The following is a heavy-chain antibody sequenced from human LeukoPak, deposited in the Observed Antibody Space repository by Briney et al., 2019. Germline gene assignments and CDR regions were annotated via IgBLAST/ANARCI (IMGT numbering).Heavy chain of an antibody. J-gene: IGHJ4*02. CDR1: GFTFSSYS. D-gene: IGHD3-3*01. CDR3: ARDERLLSFLK. Sequence: TGGSLRLSCAASGFTFSSYSMRWVRQAPGKGLEFVSAISTNGDSTYYANSVKGRFTISRDNSKNTLYLQMGSLRAEDTAIYYCARDERLLSFLKWGQGTLVTVSS. CDR2: ISTNGDST. V-gene: IGHV3-64*01.